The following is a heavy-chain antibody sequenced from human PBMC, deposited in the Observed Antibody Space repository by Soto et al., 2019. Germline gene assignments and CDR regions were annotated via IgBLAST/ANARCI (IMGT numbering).Heavy chain of an antibody. J-gene: IGHJ4*02. CDR3: ARAGVYYDSSGYYLIDY. Sequence: GGSLRLSCAASGFTFSSYAMHWVRQAPGKGLEWVAVISYDGSNKYYADSVKGRFTISRDNSKNTLYLQMNSLRAEDTAVYYCARAGVYYDSSGYYLIDYWGQGTLVTVSS. CDR2: ISYDGSNK. D-gene: IGHD3-22*01. CDR1: GFTFSSYA. V-gene: IGHV3-30-3*01.